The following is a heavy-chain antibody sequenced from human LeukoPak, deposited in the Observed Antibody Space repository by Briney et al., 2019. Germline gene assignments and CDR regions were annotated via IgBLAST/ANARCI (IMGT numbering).Heavy chain of an antibody. Sequence: PGGSLRLSCAASGFTFSSYWMSWVRQAPGKGLEWVANIKQDGSEKYYVDSVKGRFTISRDNAKNSLYLQMNSLRAEDTAVYYCARVSIAAASCLDYWGQGTLVTVSS. CDR2: IKQDGSEK. J-gene: IGHJ4*02. CDR3: ARVSIAAASCLDY. D-gene: IGHD6-6*01. CDR1: GFTFSSYW. V-gene: IGHV3-7*01.